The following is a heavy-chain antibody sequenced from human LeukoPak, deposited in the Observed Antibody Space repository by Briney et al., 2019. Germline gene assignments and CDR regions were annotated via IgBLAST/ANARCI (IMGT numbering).Heavy chain of an antibody. Sequence: GGSLRLSCAASGFTFSSYAMSWVRQAPGKGLEWASAISGSGGSTYYADSVKGRFTISRDNSKNTLYLQMNSLRAEDTAVYYCAKDLRPYYYDSSGYFDYWGQGTLVTVSS. J-gene: IGHJ4*02. CDR2: ISGSGGST. CDR3: AKDLRPYYYDSSGYFDY. V-gene: IGHV3-23*01. CDR1: GFTFSSYA. D-gene: IGHD3-22*01.